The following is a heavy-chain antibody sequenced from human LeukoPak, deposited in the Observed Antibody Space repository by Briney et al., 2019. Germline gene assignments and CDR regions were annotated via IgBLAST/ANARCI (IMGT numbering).Heavy chain of an antibody. J-gene: IGHJ5*02. D-gene: IGHD3-10*01. Sequence: GGSLRLSCAASGFTFSSSWMTWVRQAPGKGLEWVANINQDGSENYYVDSVKGRFTISRDNAKNSLYLQMNCLRAEDTAVYYCARDRGRRDDPWGQGTLVTVSS. CDR2: INQDGSEN. CDR3: ARDRGRRDDP. V-gene: IGHV3-7*01. CDR1: GFTFSSSW.